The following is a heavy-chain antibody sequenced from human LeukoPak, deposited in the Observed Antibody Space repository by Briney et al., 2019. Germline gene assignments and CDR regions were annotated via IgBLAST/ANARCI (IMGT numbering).Heavy chain of an antibody. CDR3: ARHRDYSYFDY. J-gene: IGHJ4*02. CDR2: IYSGGSA. Sequence: GGSLRLSCAASGFTVSSNYMSWVRQAPGKGLEWVSVIYSGGSAYYADSGKGRFTISRDNSKNTLYLQMNSLRAEDTAVYYCARHRDYSYFDYWGQGTLVTVSS. CDR1: GFTVSSNY. V-gene: IGHV3-66*04. D-gene: IGHD3-16*01.